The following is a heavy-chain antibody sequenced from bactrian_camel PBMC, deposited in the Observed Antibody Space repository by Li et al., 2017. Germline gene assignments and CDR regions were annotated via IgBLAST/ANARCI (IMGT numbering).Heavy chain of an antibody. CDR1: GLTFSAAA. CDR3: VTAAFDV. J-gene: IGHJ4*01. Sequence: HVQLVESGGGLVQPGGSLRLSCAASGLTFSAAAMNWVRHSPVKGLEWVSGIYSTGSNTAYADSVKGRFTISRDNDKGTLDLQMNGLKPEDTAAYYCVTAAFDVWGQGTQVTVS. V-gene: IGHV3S7*01. D-gene: IGHD1*01. CDR2: IYSTGSNT.